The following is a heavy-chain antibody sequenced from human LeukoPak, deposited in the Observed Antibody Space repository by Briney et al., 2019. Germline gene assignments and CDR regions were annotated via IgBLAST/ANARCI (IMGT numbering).Heavy chain of an antibody. J-gene: IGHJ6*03. CDR1: GYTFTSYD. CDR3: ASSPSRFTILGVVTNYYYMDV. CDR2: MNPNSGNT. V-gene: IGHV1-8*03. Sequence: ASVKVSCKASGYTFTSYDINWVRQATGQGLEWVGWMNPNSGNTGYAQKFQGRVTITRNTSISTAYMELSSLRSDDTAGYYCASSPSRFTILGVVTNYYYMDVWGKGTTVTVSS. D-gene: IGHD3-3*01.